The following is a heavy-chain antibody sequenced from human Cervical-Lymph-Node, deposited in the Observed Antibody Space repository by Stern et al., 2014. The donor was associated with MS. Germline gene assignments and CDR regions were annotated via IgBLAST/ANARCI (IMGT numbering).Heavy chain of an antibody. CDR3: ARGRGIALRPDY. D-gene: IGHD6-13*01. CDR2: IYPGDSET. Sequence: EVQLVQSVAELKKPGESLRISCKGSGYSLTNTWIGWVRQMPGKVLELMGIIYPGDSETRYSPSFQGQVTISADKSINTAYLQWSSLKASDTAMYYCARGRGIALRPDYWGQGTLVTVSS. J-gene: IGHJ4*02. V-gene: IGHV5-51*03. CDR1: GYSLTNTW.